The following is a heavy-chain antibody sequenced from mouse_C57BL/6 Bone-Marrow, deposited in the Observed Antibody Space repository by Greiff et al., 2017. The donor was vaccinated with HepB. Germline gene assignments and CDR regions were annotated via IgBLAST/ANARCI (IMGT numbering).Heavy chain of an antibody. CDR2: IDPENGDT. J-gene: IGHJ1*03. D-gene: IGHD1-1*01. V-gene: IGHV14-4*01. Sequence: VQLKESGAELVRPGASVKLSCTASGFNIKDDYMHWVKQRPEQGLEWIGWIDPENGDTEYASKFQGKATITADTSSNTAYLQLSSLTSEDTAVYYCTTWGKVGPYYYGSSYHFDVWGTGTTVTVSS. CDR3: TTWGKVGPYYYGSSYHFDV. CDR1: GFNIKDDY.